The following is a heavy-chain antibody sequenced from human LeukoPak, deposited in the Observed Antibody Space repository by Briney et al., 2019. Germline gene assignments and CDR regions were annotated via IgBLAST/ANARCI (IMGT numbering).Heavy chain of an antibody. Sequence: GGSLRLSCAASGFTFSSYAMSWVRQAPGKGLEWVSAISGSGGSTYYADSVKGRFTISRDNSKNTLYLQMNSLRAEDTAVYYCAKDRRRTNYDYGPSPIGYWGQGTLVTVSS. D-gene: IGHD4-17*01. J-gene: IGHJ4*02. V-gene: IGHV3-23*01. CDR2: ISGSGGST. CDR3: AKDRRRTNYDYGPSPIGY. CDR1: GFTFSSYA.